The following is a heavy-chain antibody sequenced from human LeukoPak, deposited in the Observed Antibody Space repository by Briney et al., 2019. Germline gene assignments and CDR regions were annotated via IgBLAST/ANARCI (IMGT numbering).Heavy chain of an antibody. CDR2: ISSSSSYI. D-gene: IGHD5-18*01. Sequence: PGGSLRLSCAASGFTFSSYSMNWVRQAPGKGLEWVSSISSSSSYIYYADSVKGRFTISGDNAKNSLYLQMNSLRAEDTAVYYCAREGPYSYGPGDAFDIWGQGTMVTVSS. CDR1: GFTFSSYS. J-gene: IGHJ3*02. V-gene: IGHV3-21*01. CDR3: AREGPYSYGPGDAFDI.